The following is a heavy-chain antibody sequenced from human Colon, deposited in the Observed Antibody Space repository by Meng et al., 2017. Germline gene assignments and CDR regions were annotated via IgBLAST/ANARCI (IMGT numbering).Heavy chain of an antibody. CDR3: VRNDHCTSGTCYPHFDY. CDR1: GCASNICLL. V-gene: IGHV4-4*02. J-gene: IGHJ4*02. Sequence: QVQLKWSGPELFKPSGPLILISAVSGCASNICLLCSCVRQSPVKGLEWIGEIHSYGSTNYNPSLKSRLTLSLDKSNNQFSLSLSSVTAADTAVYYCVRNDHCTSGTCYPHFDYWGQGTLVTVSS. CDR2: IHSYGST. D-gene: IGHD2-15*01.